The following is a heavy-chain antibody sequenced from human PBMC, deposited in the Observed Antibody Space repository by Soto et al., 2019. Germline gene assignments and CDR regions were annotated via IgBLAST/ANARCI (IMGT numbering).Heavy chain of an antibody. CDR2: IYHGGTT. V-gene: IGHV4-59*12. CDR3: ARDKITGLFDY. Sequence: SETLSLTCTVSGGSLSPNYWSWIRQPPGKGLEWIGYIYHGGTTTNNPSLNSRVTISIDTSKNQFSLTLTSVTAADTAVYYCARDKITGLFDYWGQGTLVTVSS. J-gene: IGHJ4*02. D-gene: IGHD2-8*02. CDR1: GGSLSPNY.